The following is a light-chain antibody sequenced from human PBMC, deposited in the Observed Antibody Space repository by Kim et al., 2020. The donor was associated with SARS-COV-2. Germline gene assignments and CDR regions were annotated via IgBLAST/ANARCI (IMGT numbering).Light chain of an antibody. CDR3: AAWDDSLNGSV. J-gene: IGLJ3*02. CDR1: RSNSGSNV. Sequence: GQRVTSSCSGRRSNSGSNVVNWYQQLPGTAPKFLIYSNDYRPSGVPDRFSGSKSGTSASLDISGLQSEDEADYYCAAWDDSLNGSVFGGGTQLTVL. V-gene: IGLV1-44*01. CDR2: SND.